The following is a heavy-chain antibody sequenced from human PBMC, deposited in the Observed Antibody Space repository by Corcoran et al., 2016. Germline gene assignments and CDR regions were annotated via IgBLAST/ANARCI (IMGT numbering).Heavy chain of an antibody. CDR1: GDSVSSNRAA. J-gene: IGHJ6*02. D-gene: IGHD2-15*01. CDR2: TYYRSKWYN. V-gene: IGHV6-1*01. CDR3: ARGGYGNTPHYYYGMDV. Sequence: QAQMQQSGPGLVNPSQTLSLTCAISGDSVSSNRAAWNWIRQSPSRGLEWLGRTYYRSKWYNDYAVSVKSRITINPDTSKNQFSLQLNSVTPEDTAVYYCARGGYGNTPHYYYGMDVWGQGTTVTVSS.